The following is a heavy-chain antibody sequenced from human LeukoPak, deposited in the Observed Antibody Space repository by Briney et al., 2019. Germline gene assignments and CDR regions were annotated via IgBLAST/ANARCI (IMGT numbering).Heavy chain of an antibody. Sequence: SETLSLTCTVSGGSISSSSYYWGWIRQPPGKGLEWIGSIYYSGSTYYNPSLKSRVTISVDTSKNQFSLKLSSVTAADTAVYYCARQLDGGKKGVYFDYWGQGTLVTVSS. CDR3: ARQLDGGKKGVYFDY. J-gene: IGHJ4*02. CDR2: IYYSGST. CDR1: GGSISSSSYY. V-gene: IGHV4-39*01. D-gene: IGHD4-23*01.